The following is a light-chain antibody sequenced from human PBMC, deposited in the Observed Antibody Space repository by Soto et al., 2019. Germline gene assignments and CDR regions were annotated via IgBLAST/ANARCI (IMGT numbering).Light chain of an antibody. V-gene: IGLV2-14*01. CDR3: NSYSTASTYV. CDR2: DVG. J-gene: IGLJ1*01. Sequence: QSALTQPASVSGSPGQSITIACTGTSSDIGGYNFVSWYQQHPGKAPKLLIYDVGNRPSGVSNRFSGSKSGNTASLTISGLQAEDEAHYYCNSYSTASTYVFGTGTKLTVL. CDR1: SSDIGGYNF.